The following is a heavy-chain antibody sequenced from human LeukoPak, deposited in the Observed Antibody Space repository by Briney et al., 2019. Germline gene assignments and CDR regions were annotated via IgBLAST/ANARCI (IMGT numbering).Heavy chain of an antibody. CDR3: ARRRYDVGYYLDFDY. D-gene: IGHD3-3*01. V-gene: IGHV3-48*03. CDR2: ITSSGYTT. Sequence: GGFLRLSCAASGFTISNYEKNWIRQAPGGGLEWAYSITSSGYTTYYADSVKRRFTTSRDNDKNSLYQQMNSMRAEDTATYYCARRRYDVGYYLDFDYWGRGALVTVSS. CDR1: GFTISNYE. J-gene: IGHJ4*02.